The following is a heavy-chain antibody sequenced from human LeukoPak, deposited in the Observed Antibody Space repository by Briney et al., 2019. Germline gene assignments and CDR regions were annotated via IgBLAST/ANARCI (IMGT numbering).Heavy chain of an antibody. Sequence: PGGSLRLSCAASGFTFSSYAMSWVRQAPGKGLEWVSTITGSGDATYYADSVKGRFTISRDNSKNTLYLQMDSLRAEDAAVYHCATDEANCSGGSCYSFTYWGQGTLVTVSS. V-gene: IGHV3-23*01. CDR1: GFTFSSYA. J-gene: IGHJ4*02. CDR2: ITGSGDAT. D-gene: IGHD2-15*01. CDR3: ATDEANCSGGSCYSFTY.